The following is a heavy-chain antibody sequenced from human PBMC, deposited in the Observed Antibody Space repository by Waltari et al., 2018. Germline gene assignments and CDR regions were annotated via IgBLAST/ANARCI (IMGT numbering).Heavy chain of an antibody. CDR3: AREGAEQWVVEDYGMDV. CDR1: GFKFSAYA. V-gene: IGHV3-21*02. Sequence: EVQLVESGGGLVKPGGSLRLSCVASGFKFSAYAIHWVRQAPGKGLEWVSSIGSSSSFMDYADSVRGRFTVSRDNAKNTLYLQMDTLRAEDTAVYYCAREGAEQWVVEDYGMDVWGQGTTVTVSS. D-gene: IGHD6-19*01. CDR2: IGSSSSFM. J-gene: IGHJ6*02.